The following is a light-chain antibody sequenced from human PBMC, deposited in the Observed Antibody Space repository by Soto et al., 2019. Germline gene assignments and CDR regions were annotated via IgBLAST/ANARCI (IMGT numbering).Light chain of an antibody. CDR3: QQYNDWPPMYT. J-gene: IGKJ2*01. CDR1: QSVGSK. CDR2: GAS. V-gene: IGKV3-15*01. Sequence: EIVMTQSPDTLAMSPGERATLSCRASQSVGSKLAWYQHKPGQAPRLLIYGASTRATGIPARFSGSGSGTEFTLSITSLQSEDFAVYFCQQYNDWPPMYTFGQGTKLEIK.